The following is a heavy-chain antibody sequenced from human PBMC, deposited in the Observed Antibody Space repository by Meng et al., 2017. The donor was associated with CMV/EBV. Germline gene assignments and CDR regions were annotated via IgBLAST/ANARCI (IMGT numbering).Heavy chain of an antibody. CDR3: ARANLYYDFWSGKRLYYYGMDV. J-gene: IGHJ6*02. CDR1: GGSISSSSYY. Sequence: GSLRLSCTVSGGSISSSSYYWGWIRQPPGKGLEWIGSIYYSGSTNYNPSLKSRVTISVDTSKNQFSLKLSSVTAADTAVYYCARANLYYDFWSGKRLYYYGMDVWGQGTTVTVSS. D-gene: IGHD3-3*01. CDR2: IYYSGST. V-gene: IGHV4-39*07.